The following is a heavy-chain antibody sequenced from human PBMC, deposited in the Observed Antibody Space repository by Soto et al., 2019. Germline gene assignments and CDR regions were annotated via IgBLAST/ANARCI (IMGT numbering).Heavy chain of an antibody. Sequence: GESLKISCKGSGYTFTNCRIGWVRQMPGKGLEWMATIDPSDSYVDYSPSFRGHVTFSVDRSITTVYLQWNSLKASDSAMYFGTRRASSSFYHFDFWGQGALVTVSS. CDR3: TRRASSSFYHFDF. J-gene: IGHJ4*02. CDR1: GYTFTNCR. CDR2: IDPSDSYV. D-gene: IGHD2-2*01. V-gene: IGHV5-10-1*01.